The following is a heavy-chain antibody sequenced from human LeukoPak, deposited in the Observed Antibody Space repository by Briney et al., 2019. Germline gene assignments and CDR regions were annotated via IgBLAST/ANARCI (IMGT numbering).Heavy chain of an antibody. CDR1: GGSISSSSYY. CDR2: IYYSGST. Sequence: SETLSLTCTASGGSISSSSYYWGWIRQPPGKGLEWIGSIYYSGSTYYNPSLKGRVTILLDKSRNQFSLELSSVTAADTAMYYCAKWRAYTGYDFWGQGILVTVSS. J-gene: IGHJ4*02. CDR3: AKWRAYTGYDF. D-gene: IGHD5-12*01. V-gene: IGHV4-39*07.